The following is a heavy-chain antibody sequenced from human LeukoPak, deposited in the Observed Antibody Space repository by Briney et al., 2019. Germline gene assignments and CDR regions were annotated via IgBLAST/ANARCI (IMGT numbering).Heavy chain of an antibody. Sequence: GGSLRLSCVASGFSFSSYWMSWVRQAPGKGLEWVANIKQDGREKYYVDSVKGRFTISRDNAKNSLYLQMNSLRAEDTAVYYCATSYASYYWGQGTLVTVSS. D-gene: IGHD3-16*01. CDR1: GFSFSSYW. CDR2: IKQDGREK. CDR3: ATSYASYY. J-gene: IGHJ4*02. V-gene: IGHV3-7*01.